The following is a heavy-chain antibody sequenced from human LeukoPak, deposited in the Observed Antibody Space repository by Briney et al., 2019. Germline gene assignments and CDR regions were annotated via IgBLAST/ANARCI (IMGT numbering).Heavy chain of an antibody. CDR1: GGSFTGYY. D-gene: IGHD6-13*01. CDR3: TRGIAAAGTRMSLYRVIHFDY. J-gene: IGHJ4*02. V-gene: IGHV4-34*01. CDR2: INHSGST. Sequence: SETPSLTCAVYGGSFTGYYWSWIRHPPGKGLERIGEINHSGSTNYNPSLKSRVTISLDTSKNQFSLKLSSVTAADTAVYYCTRGIAAAGTRMSLYRVIHFDYWGKGTLDTVSS.